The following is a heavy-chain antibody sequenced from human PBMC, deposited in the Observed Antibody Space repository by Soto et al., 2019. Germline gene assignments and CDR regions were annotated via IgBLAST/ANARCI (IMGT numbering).Heavy chain of an antibody. CDR1: GFTFSSYG. D-gene: IGHD4-17*01. CDR2: IWYDGSNK. J-gene: IGHJ6*03. V-gene: IGHV3-33*01. CDR3: ARRGYGDYVRGYYMDV. Sequence: GGSLRLSWAASGFTFSSYGMHWVRQAQGKGLEWVAVIWYDGSNKYYADSVKGRFTISRDNSKNTLYLQMNSLRAEDTAVYYCARRGYGDYVRGYYMDVWGKGTTVTVSS.